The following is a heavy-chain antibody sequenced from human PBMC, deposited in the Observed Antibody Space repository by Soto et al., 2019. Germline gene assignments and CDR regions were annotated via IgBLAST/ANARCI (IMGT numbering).Heavy chain of an antibody. V-gene: IGHV4-39*01. CDR2: IYYSGST. CDR1: GGSISSSSYY. D-gene: IGHD3-3*01. J-gene: IGHJ3*02. CDR3: ARHYYDFWSGYREDAIDI. Sequence: PSETLSLTCTVSGGSISSSSYYWGWIRQPPGKGLEWIGSIYYSGSTYYNPSLKSRVTISVDTSKNQFSLKLSSVTAADTAVYYCARHYYDFWSGYREDAIDIWGQGTMVTVSS.